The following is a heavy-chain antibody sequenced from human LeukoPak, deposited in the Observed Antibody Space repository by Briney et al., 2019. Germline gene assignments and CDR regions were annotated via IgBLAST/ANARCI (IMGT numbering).Heavy chain of an antibody. Sequence: SETLSLTCTVSGGSISSGDFYWSWIRQHPGKGLEWIGYIHYSGSTYCNPSLKSRVTSSVDTSKNQFSLKLSSVTAADTAVYYCAGGAAGYSYGWGQGTLVTVSS. CDR3: AGGAAGYSYG. CDR2: IHYSGST. V-gene: IGHV4-31*03. J-gene: IGHJ4*02. CDR1: GGSISSGDFY. D-gene: IGHD5-18*01.